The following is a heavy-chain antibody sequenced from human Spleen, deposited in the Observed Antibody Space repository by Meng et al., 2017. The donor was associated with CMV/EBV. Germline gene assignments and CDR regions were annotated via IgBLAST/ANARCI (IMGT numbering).Heavy chain of an antibody. Sequence: GESLKISCAASGFTFSTYAIHWVRQAPVKGLEWVAVISYDGSNKYYADSVKGRFTISRDNSKNTLYLQMNSLRAEDTAVYYCARDLINSGSDAFDIWGQGTMVTVSS. D-gene: IGHD3-10*01. J-gene: IGHJ3*02. CDR3: ARDLINSGSDAFDI. CDR1: GFTFSTYA. CDR2: ISYDGSNK. V-gene: IGHV3-30*04.